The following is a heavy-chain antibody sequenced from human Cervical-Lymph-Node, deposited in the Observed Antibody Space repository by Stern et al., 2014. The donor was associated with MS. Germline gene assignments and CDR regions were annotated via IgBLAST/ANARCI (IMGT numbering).Heavy chain of an antibody. D-gene: IGHD3-9*01. CDR3: ARATDILTGHYPYYFDY. J-gene: IGHJ4*02. CDR2: IYYSGST. V-gene: IGHV4-59*01. Sequence: QVQLQESGPGLVKPSETLSLTCSVSGGSIRSYYWSWIRQPPGQGLEWIGYIYYSGSTNYNPSLKSRVTISVDTSKNQFSLKLSPVTAADTAVYYCARATDILTGHYPYYFDYWGQGTLVTVSS. CDR1: GGSIRSYY.